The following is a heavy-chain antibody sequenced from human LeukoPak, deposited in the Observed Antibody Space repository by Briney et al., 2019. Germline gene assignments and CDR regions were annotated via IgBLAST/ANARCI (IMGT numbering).Heavy chain of an antibody. V-gene: IGHV4-34*01. D-gene: IGHD3-10*01. CDR3: ARGLPYYHGSGSSVSWFDP. J-gene: IGHJ5*02. CDR1: GGSFSGYY. Sequence: SETLSLTWAVYGGSFSGYYWSWIRQPPGKGLEWIGEINHSGSTNYNPSLKSRGTISVDTSKNQFSLKLSSVTPADTAVYYCARGLPYYHGSGSSVSWFDPWGQGTLVTVSS. CDR2: INHSGST.